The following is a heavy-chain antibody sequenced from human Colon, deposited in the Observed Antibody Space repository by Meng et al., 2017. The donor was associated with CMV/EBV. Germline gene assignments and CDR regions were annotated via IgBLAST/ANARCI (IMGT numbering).Heavy chain of an antibody. J-gene: IGHJ4*02. V-gene: IGHV3-74*01. CDR3: SPVDDN. Sequence: AGSLSLSCAVSGFTLSDRWMHWVRQAAGKGLGWVAGGNGDGSQTYHADSVKGRFTISRENTKNTVYLQMNSLRAEDTATYYCSPVDDNWGRGTLVTVSS. CDR2: GNGDGSQT. CDR1: GFTLSDRW. D-gene: IGHD6-19*01.